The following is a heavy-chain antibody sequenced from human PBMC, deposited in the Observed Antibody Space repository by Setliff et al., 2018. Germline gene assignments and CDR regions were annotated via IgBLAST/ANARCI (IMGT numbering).Heavy chain of an antibody. CDR3: ARDEGSGWYVGY. Sequence: ASVKVSCKASGYTFTSYYMHWVRQAPGQGLEWVGIINPSGGSTSYARKFQGRVTMTRDTSTSTVYMELSSLRSEDTAVYYCARDEGSGWYVGYWGQGTLVTVSS. CDR2: INPSGGST. CDR1: GYTFTSYY. J-gene: IGHJ4*02. V-gene: IGHV1-46*01. D-gene: IGHD6-19*01.